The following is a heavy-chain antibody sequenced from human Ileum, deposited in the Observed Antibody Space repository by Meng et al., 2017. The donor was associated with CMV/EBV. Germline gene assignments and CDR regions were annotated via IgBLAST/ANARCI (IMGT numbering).Heavy chain of an antibody. CDR2: INSDGTDT. D-gene: IGHD5/OR15-5a*01. CDR1: GLYFNNFW. V-gene: IGHV3-74*03. CDR3: VSASSVAVH. Sequence: GESLKISCAASGLYFNNFWMHWVRQVPGQGPVWVARINSDGTDTSYADSVRGRFTISRDNAKNTLYLQMNGLRVDDSAMYYCVSASSVAVHWGQGTLVTVSS. J-gene: IGHJ4*02.